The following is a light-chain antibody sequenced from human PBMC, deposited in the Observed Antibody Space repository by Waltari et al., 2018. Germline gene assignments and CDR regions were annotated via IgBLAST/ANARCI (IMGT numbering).Light chain of an antibody. CDR2: GNS. Sequence: YTLLPGTAPHLLLYGNSIRHTGVPARFSGSKSGTAASMAITGLQAEDEAGYYGQSYDSSLGGSVFGGGTKLTVL. J-gene: IGLJ2*01. CDR3: QSYDSSLGGSV. V-gene: IGLV1-40*01.